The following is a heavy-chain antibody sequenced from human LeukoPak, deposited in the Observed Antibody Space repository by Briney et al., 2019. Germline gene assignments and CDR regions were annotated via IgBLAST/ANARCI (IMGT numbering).Heavy chain of an antibody. CDR1: GFIFSSYV. J-gene: IGHJ4*02. CDR2: ISSDGSNK. V-gene: IGHV3-30*04. CDR3: ARDTSTTLDY. D-gene: IGHD2-15*01. Sequence: GGSLRLSCAASGFIFSSYVMQGVRQAPGKGLEWVAAISSDGSNKYYTDSVKGRFTISRDNSKNTLYLQMNSLRAEDTAEYYCARDTSTTLDYWGQGTLVTVSS.